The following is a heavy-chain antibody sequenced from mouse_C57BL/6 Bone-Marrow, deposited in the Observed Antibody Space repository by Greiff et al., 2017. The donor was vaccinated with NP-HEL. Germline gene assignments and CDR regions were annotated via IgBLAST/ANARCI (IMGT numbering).Heavy chain of an antibody. V-gene: IGHV1-19*01. CDR3: AGWSIYDYSYYAMDY. Sequence: VQLQQSGPVLVKPGASVKMSCKASGYTFTDYYMNWVKQSHGKSLEWIGVINPSNGGTSYNQKFKGKATLTVDKSSSTAYMALNSLTSDDSADYYGAGWSIYDYSYYAMDYWGQGTSVTVSS. J-gene: IGHJ4*01. CDR2: INPSNGGT. D-gene: IGHD1-1*01. CDR1: GYTFTDYY.